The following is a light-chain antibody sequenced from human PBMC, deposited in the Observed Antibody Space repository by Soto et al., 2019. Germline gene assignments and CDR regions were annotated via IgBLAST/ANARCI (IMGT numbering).Light chain of an antibody. Sequence: DIQLTQSPSTLSASVGDRVTITCRASQSVGSWLAWYQQRPGKAPRLLIYDASSLVSGVPARFSGSGSGTEFTLTVSSLQPDDFATYYCQQYDDYSWKTFGQGTKV. J-gene: IGKJ1*01. CDR2: DAS. V-gene: IGKV1-5*01. CDR3: QQYDDYSWKT. CDR1: QSVGSW.